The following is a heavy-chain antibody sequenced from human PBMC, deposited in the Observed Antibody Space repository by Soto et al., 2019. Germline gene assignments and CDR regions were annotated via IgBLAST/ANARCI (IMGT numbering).Heavy chain of an antibody. V-gene: IGHV3-33*01. CDR1: GFTFSSYG. J-gene: IGHJ6*02. CDR2: IWYDGSNK. Sequence: GGSLRLSCAASGFTFSSYGMHWVRQAPGKGLEWVAVIWYDGSNKYYADSVKGRFTISRDNSKNTLYLQMNSLRAEDTAVYYCARDHYYDFWSGYQHPRMDVWGQGTTVTVSS. D-gene: IGHD3-3*01. CDR3: ARDHYYDFWSGYQHPRMDV.